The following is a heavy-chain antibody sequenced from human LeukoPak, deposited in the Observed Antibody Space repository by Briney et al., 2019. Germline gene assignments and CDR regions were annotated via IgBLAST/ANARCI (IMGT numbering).Heavy chain of an antibody. CDR1: GFSLSTSGVG. CDR3: ALAIDVDTAMVFDY. CDR2: IYWNDDK. D-gene: IGHD5-18*01. Sequence: SGPTLVNPTQTLTLTCTFSGFSLSTSGVGVGWIRQPPVKALERLALIYWNDDKRYSPSLKSRLTITKDTSKNQVVLTMANMDPGDTATYYCALAIDVDTAMVFDYWGQGTLVTVSS. V-gene: IGHV2-5*01. J-gene: IGHJ4*02.